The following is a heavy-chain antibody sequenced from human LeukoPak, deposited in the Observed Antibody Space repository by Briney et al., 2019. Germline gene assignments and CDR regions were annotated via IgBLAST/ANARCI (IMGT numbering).Heavy chain of an antibody. Sequence: GGSLRLSCAASGFTFSSYWMHWVRQTPGKGLVWVSRIKGDGSDTLYADSVKGRFTISRDNSKNTLYLQTSSLGADDTAVYYCARGDYYDSSGYSQYFQHWGQGTLVTVSS. D-gene: IGHD3-22*01. CDR3: ARGDYYDSSGYSQYFQH. CDR1: GFTFSSYW. J-gene: IGHJ1*01. CDR2: IKGDGSDT. V-gene: IGHV3-74*01.